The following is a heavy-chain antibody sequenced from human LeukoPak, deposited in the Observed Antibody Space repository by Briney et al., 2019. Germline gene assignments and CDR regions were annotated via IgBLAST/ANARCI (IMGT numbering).Heavy chain of an antibody. CDR1: GGSVSSYY. J-gene: IGHJ4*02. V-gene: IGHV4-59*02. CDR3: ARVGTTSVI. CDR2: ILYSGNT. D-gene: IGHD4-11*01. Sequence: PSEALSLTCTVSGGSVSSYYWSWIRQPPGKGLEWIGYILYSGNTNYNPSLKSRVAMSVDTSRNQFSLRLSSVTAADTAIYYCARVGTTSVIWDQGTLVTVSS.